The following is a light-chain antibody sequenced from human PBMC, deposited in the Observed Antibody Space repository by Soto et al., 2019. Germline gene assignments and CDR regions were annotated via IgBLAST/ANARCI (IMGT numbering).Light chain of an antibody. CDR2: GAS. CDR3: QQYGSSPFT. J-gene: IGKJ5*01. CDR1: QSVSSAY. Sequence: EIVLTQYPGTLSLSPGDRATLSCMASQSVSSAYLAWYQHTPGQAPRLLIYGASTRATGIPDRFSGSGSGTDFSLTISRLGPEDFAVYYCQQYGSSPFTFGQGTRLEI. V-gene: IGKV3-20*01.